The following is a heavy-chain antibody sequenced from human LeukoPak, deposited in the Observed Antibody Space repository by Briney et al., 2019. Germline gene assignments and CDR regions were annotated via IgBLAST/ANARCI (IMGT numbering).Heavy chain of an antibody. CDR2: INTNTGNP. CDR1: GYTFTSYA. CDR3: ARDPACSGGSCPLGY. D-gene: IGHD2-15*01. Sequence: ASVKVSCKASGYTFTSYAMNWVRQAPGQGLEWMGRINTNTGNPTYAQGFTGRFVFSLDTSVSTAYLQISSLKAEDTAVYYCARDPACSGGSCPLGYWGQGTLVTVSS. J-gene: IGHJ4*02. V-gene: IGHV7-4-1*02.